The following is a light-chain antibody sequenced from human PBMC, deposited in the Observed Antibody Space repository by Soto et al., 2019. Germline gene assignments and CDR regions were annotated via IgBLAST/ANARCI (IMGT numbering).Light chain of an antibody. CDR1: QSIDSRY. CDR2: GAS. Sequence: EIVLTQSPGTLSVSPGERATLSCRASQSIDSRYLGWYQQKHGQTPRLIIYGASGRATGIPARFSGSVSGTDFTITISRLQNEDGSVYYCQQQGGSTITFGQGTRLEIK. V-gene: IGKV3-20*01. J-gene: IGKJ5*01. CDR3: QQQGGSTIT.